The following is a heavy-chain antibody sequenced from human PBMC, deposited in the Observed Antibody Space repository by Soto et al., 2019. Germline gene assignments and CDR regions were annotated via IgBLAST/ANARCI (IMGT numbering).Heavy chain of an antibody. CDR2: ISINVGIT. CDR3: ARGRNYDGSFEC. D-gene: IGHD3-10*01. V-gene: IGHV3-64*02. J-gene: IGHJ4*02. Sequence: PGGSLRLSCAASGFTFSSYAMHWVRQAPGKGLEYVSAISINVGITYYADSVKGRFTISRDNSKNTLYLQMGSLRAEDMAVYYCARGRNYDGSFECLGKVNMLTVST. CDR1: GFTFSSYA.